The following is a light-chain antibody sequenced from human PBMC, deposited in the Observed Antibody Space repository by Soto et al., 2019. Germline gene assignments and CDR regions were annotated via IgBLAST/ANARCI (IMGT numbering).Light chain of an antibody. J-gene: IGLJ2*01. CDR3: QVWDSSSDLVV. Sequence: SYELTQPPSVSVSPRKTSSITFWGTNIGSKSVDWYQQKPGQAPVLDIYYDSDRPSGIPERFSGSNSGNTATLTISRFEAGDEADYYCQVWDSSSDLVVFGGGTKRTVL. CDR1: NIGSKS. V-gene: IGLV3-21*04. CDR2: YDS.